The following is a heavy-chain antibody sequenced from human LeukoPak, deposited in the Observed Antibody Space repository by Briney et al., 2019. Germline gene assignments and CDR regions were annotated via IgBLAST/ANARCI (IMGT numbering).Heavy chain of an antibody. V-gene: IGHV3-15*01. J-gene: IGHJ4*02. D-gene: IGHD1-7*01. CDR3: TTVATWNYGSDY. Sequence: GGSLTLSCAASGFDAGFTFSNVWFSWVRQAPGKGLEWVGRIKNRGSGETTDYAAPVRGRFSISRDDSQNTVFFHMRGLKAGDTGVYYCTTVATWNYGSDYWGQGTLVTVSS. CDR2: IKNRGSGETT. CDR1: GFDAGFTFSNVW.